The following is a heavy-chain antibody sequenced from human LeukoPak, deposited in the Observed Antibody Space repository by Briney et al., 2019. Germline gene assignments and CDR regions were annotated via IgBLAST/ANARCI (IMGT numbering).Heavy chain of an antibody. CDR3: ARAPRGCSSTSCYVELDY. Sequence: PGGSLRLSCPASGFTFSSYWMSWVRQAPGKGLEWVANIKQDGSEKYYVDSVKGRFTISRDNAKNSLYLQMNSLRAEDTAVYYCARAPRGCSSTSCYVELDYWGQGTLVTVSS. V-gene: IGHV3-7*03. CDR1: GFTFSSYW. CDR2: IKQDGSEK. J-gene: IGHJ4*02. D-gene: IGHD2-2*01.